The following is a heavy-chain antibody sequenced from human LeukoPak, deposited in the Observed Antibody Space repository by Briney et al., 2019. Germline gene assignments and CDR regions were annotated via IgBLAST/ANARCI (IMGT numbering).Heavy chain of an antibody. V-gene: IGHV1-18*01. J-gene: IGHJ4*02. CDR1: GYTFTDYG. CDR2: ISALNGNA. D-gene: IGHD3-22*01. Sequence: ASVKVSCKASGYTFTDYGFTWVRQAPGQGLEWMGWISALNGNANYAHKFRGRVTLTRDTSTGTAYMELRSLKSDDTAVYYCASRYDSSGLDYWGQGTLVTVSS. CDR3: ASRYDSSGLDY.